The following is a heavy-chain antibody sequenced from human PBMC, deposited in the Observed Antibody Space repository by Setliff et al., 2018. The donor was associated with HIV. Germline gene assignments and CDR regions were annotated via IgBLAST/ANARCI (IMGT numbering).Heavy chain of an antibody. J-gene: IGHJ4*02. CDR2: INPNSGGT. V-gene: IGHV1-2*02. D-gene: IGHD5-12*01. Sequence: ASVKVSCKASGYIFTDYYMHWVRQAPGQELGWMGWINPNSGGTNYAQIFQGRVTMTRDTSISTAYMELSRLRSDDTAVYYCARPGYSGYDFIGGNLGCWGQGTLVTVSS. CDR1: GYIFTDYY. CDR3: ARPGYSGYDFIGGNLGC.